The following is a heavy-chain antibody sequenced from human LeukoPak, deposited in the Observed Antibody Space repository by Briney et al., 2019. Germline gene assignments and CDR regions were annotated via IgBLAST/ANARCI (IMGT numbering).Heavy chain of an antibody. Sequence: AAVKVSCKASGYTFTGPYIHWVRQAPEQGLEWMGWINPNSGATKYAQKFQGRVTVTRDTSTSTVYMELSGLRADDTAAYYCARVEYCTKGVCINFDLWGQGTLVTVSS. CDR2: INPNSGAT. CDR1: GYTFTGPY. V-gene: IGHV1-2*02. D-gene: IGHD2-8*01. CDR3: ARVEYCTKGVCINFDL. J-gene: IGHJ4*02.